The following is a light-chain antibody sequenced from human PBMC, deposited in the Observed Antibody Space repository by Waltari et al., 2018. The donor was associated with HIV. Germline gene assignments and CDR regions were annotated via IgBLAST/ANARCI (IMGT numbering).Light chain of an antibody. CDR2: KAS. J-gene: IGKJ1*01. CDR3: LQYSDHSWT. Sequence: DIQMTQSPSTLSASVGDRVTISCRASQSIRTWLSWYQQKPGKAPKLLIHKASSLEPGVSSRFSGSGSGTEFVLTISSLRTEDFATYYCLQYSDHSWTFGQGTKV. CDR1: QSIRTW. V-gene: IGKV1-5*03.